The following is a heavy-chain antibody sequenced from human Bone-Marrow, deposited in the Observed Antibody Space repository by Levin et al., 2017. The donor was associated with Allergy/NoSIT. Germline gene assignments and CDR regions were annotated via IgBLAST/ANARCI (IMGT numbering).Heavy chain of an antibody. D-gene: IGHD2-2*01. V-gene: IGHV3-7*01. CDR2: TKQDGSEK. CDR1: EFTFSNYW. Sequence: SCAASEFTFSNYWMNWVRQAPGKGLEWVANTKQDGSEKYYVDSVKGRFTISRDNAKNSLYLQMNSLRAEDTAVYYCARGTFGWYFDLWGRGTLVTVSS. CDR3: ARGTFGWYFDL. J-gene: IGHJ2*01.